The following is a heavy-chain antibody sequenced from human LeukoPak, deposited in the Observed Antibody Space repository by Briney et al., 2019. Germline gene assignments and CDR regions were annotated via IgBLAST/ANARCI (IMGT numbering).Heavy chain of an antibody. D-gene: IGHD2-15*01. Sequence: GGSVTLPCPDCGCSFRYCGMLLLRQAPGKGLEWVSLIYFDVSNKDYGDSVKGRFTISRDNSKNILYLQMDSLRAEDTAVYYCEKDKYKAMIFNPFDMWGQGTLVTVSS. CDR2: IYFDVSNK. CDR1: GCSFRYCG. CDR3: EKDKYKAMIFNPFDM. V-gene: IGHV3-30*18. J-gene: IGHJ3*02.